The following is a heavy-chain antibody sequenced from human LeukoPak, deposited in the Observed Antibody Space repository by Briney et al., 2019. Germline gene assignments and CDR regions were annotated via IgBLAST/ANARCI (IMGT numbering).Heavy chain of an antibody. Sequence: GGSQRLSCAASGFTFSGSAMSCVRQAPGKGLEWVANIKQDGGEKYYLDSVRGRFNISRDNAKNSLYLQMDSLRAEDTAVYYCARDLSGPSLYWGQGTLVTVSS. J-gene: IGHJ4*02. CDR2: IKQDGGEK. CDR3: ARDLSGPSLY. V-gene: IGHV3-7*01. CDR1: GFTFSGSA. D-gene: IGHD2-15*01.